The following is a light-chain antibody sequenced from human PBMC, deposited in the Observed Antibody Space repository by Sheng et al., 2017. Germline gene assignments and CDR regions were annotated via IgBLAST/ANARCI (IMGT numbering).Light chain of an antibody. CDR2: EDN. CDR3: CSYAGSLIYYV. J-gene: IGLJ1*01. Sequence: QSALTQPASVSGSPGQSITISCSGTSSDVGTYDRVSWYQHNPGKAPKLLIYEDNKRPSGVSSRFSVSKSGDTASLTISGLQADDEADYYCCSYAGSLIYYVFGTGTKVTVL. CDR1: SSDVGTYDR. V-gene: IGLV2-23*01.